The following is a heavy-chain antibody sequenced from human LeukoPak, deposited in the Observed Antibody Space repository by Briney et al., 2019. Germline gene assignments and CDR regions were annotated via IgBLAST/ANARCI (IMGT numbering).Heavy chain of an antibody. CDR3: ARGDIVVVTAQAPGYYYYGMDV. CDR2: IIPIFGTA. D-gene: IGHD2-21*02. V-gene: IGHV1-69*13. J-gene: IGHJ6*02. Sequence: SVKVSCKASGGTFSSYAISWVRQAPGQGLEWMGGIIPIFGTANYAQKFQGRVTITADESTSTAYMELSSLRSEDTAVYYCARGDIVVVTAQAPGYYYYGMDVWGQGTTVTVSS. CDR1: GGTFSSYA.